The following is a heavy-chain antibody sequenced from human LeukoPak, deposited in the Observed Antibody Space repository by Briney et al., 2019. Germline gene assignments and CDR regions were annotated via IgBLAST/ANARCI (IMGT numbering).Heavy chain of an antibody. Sequence: GGSLRLSCAASGFTFSRYAMSWVRQAPGKGLEWVSGISGSGGSTYYADSVKGRFTISRDNSKNTLYLQMNSLRADDTAVYYCAKAYSSGWYSFDYWGQGTLVTVSS. J-gene: IGHJ4*02. CDR2: ISGSGGST. D-gene: IGHD6-19*01. V-gene: IGHV3-23*01. CDR1: GFTFSRYA. CDR3: AKAYSSGWYSFDY.